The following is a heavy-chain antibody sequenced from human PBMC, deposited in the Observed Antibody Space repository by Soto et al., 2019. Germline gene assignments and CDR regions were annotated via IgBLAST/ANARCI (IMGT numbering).Heavy chain of an antibody. J-gene: IGHJ4*02. Sequence: EVQLVESGGGLVKPGGSLRLSCAASGFTFSSYSMNWVRQAPGKGLEWVSSISSSSSYIYYADSVKGRFTISRDNDKNSLYLQMTSLRAEVTAVYYCARDSLSDMVVVPAATIRDYWGQGTLVTVFS. D-gene: IGHD2-2*01. CDR2: ISSSSSYI. V-gene: IGHV3-21*01. CDR3: ARDSLSDMVVVPAATIRDY. CDR1: GFTFSSYS.